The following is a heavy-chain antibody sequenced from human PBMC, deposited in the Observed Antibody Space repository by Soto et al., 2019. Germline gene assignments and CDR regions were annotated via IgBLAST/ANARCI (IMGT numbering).Heavy chain of an antibody. CDR1: GFPFSSYA. CDR3: ARDLPYCTNGVCSLLRYYGMDV. J-gene: IGHJ6*02. CDR2: ISYDGSNK. D-gene: IGHD2-8*01. V-gene: IGHV3-30-3*01. Sequence: TGGSLRLSCAASGFPFSSYAMHWVRQAPGKGLEWVAVISYDGSNKYYADSVKGRFTISRDNSKNTLYLQMNSLRAEDTAVYYCARDLPYCTNGVCSLLRYYGMDVWGQGTTVTVSS.